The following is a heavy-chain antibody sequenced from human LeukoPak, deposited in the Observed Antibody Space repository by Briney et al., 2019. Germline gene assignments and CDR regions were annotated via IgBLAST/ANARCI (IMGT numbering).Heavy chain of an antibody. CDR1: GYTFTSDY. CDR2: INPSGGST. CDR3: ARGHFYDSSGFHDTFDI. J-gene: IGHJ3*02. Sequence: GASVKVSCKSSGYTFTSDYMHGVRHAPAQRLERMGIINPSGGSTSYPQKFQGRVTMTSDMSASTVYMELRSLRSEDTAVYYCARGHFYDSSGFHDTFDIWGQGTMVTVSS. V-gene: IGHV1-46*01. D-gene: IGHD3-22*01.